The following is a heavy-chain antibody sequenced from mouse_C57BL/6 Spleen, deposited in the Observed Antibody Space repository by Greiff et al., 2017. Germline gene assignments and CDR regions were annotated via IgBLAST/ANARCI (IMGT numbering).Heavy chain of an antibody. V-gene: IGHV1-53*01. CDR3: ARWGASLYWYFDG. D-gene: IGHD6-1*01. J-gene: IGHJ1*03. CDR1: GYTFTSYW. Sequence: QVQLQQPGTELVKPGASVKLSCKASGYTFTSYWMHWVKQRPGQGLEWIGNINPSNGGTNYNEKFKSKATLTGDKSSSTAYLQLSSLTSEDSAVYYCARWGASLYWYFDGWGTGTTVTVAS. CDR2: INPSNGGT.